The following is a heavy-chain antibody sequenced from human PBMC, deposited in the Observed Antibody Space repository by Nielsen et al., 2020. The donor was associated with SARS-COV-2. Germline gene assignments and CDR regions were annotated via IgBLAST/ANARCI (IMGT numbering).Heavy chain of an antibody. CDR1: GFTFDDYA. J-gene: IGHJ2*01. CDR2: ISWNSGSI. Sequence: GGSLRLSCAASGFTFDDYAMHWVRQAPGKGLEWVSGISWNSGSIGYADSVKGRFTISRDNAKNSLYLQMNSLRAEDTALYYCAKLITGDPDFDLWGRGTLVTVSS. CDR3: AKLITGDPDFDL. D-gene: IGHD7-27*01. V-gene: IGHV3-9*01.